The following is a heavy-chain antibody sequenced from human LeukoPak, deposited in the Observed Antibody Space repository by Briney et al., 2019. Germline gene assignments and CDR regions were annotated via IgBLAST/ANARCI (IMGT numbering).Heavy chain of an antibody. J-gene: IGHJ5*02. V-gene: IGHV3-23*01. CDR3: AKWADWNYFYRGDNWFDP. CDR1: GFTFSSYA. CDR2: ISGSGGST. Sequence: GGSLRLSCAASGFTFSSYAMSWVRQAPGKGLEWVSAISGSGGSTYYADSVKGRFTISRDNSKNTLYLQMNSLRAENTAVYYCAKWADWNYFYRGDNWFDPWGQGTLVTVSS. D-gene: IGHD1-7*01.